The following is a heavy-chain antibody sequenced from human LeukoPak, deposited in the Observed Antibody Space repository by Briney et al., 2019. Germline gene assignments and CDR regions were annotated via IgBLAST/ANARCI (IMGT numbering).Heavy chain of an antibody. Sequence: SETLSLTCTVSGGSISSSDYYWGWLRQPPGKGLEWIGNIFHSGTTYYDPSLKSRVIISVDTSNNKFSLNASTVTAANTAIDYCARHNFRNGYNRPFDDWGQGTLVTVSS. D-gene: IGHD5-24*01. J-gene: IGHJ4*02. CDR1: GGSISSSDYY. V-gene: IGHV4-39*01. CDR3: ARHNFRNGYNRPFDD. CDR2: IFHSGTT.